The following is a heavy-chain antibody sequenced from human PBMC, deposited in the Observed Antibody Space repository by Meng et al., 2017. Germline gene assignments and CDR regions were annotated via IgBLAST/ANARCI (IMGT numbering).Heavy chain of an antibody. CDR3: ARVTSVGATNWFDP. CDR1: GYTSTSYG. V-gene: IGHV1-18*01. CDR2: ISAYNGNT. J-gene: IGHJ5*02. D-gene: IGHD1-26*01. Sequence: ASVKVSCKASGYTSTSYGISWVRQAPGQGLEWMGWISAYNGNTNYAQKLQGRVTMTTDTSTSTAYMELRSLRSDDTAVYYCARVTSVGATNWFDPWGQGTLVTVSS.